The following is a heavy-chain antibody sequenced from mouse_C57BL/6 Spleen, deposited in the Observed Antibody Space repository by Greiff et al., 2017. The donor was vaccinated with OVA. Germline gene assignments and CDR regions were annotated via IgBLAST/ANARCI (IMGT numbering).Heavy chain of an antibody. CDR3: ARYDYDEDYAMDY. J-gene: IGHJ4*01. D-gene: IGHD2-4*01. Sequence: VQLQQSGPELVKPGASVKISCKASGYSFTGYYMNWVKQSPEKSLEWIGEINPSTGGTTYNQKFKAKATLTVDKSSSTAYMQLKSLTSEDSAFYYCARYDYDEDYAMDYWGQGTSVTVSS. CDR2: INPSTGGT. V-gene: IGHV1-42*01. CDR1: GYSFTGYY.